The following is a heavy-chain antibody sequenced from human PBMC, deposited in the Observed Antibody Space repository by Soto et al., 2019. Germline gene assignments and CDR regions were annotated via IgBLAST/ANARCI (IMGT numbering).Heavy chain of an antibody. CDR2: INPATGAA. J-gene: IGHJ3*02. CDR3: ARGGGVGVAGSAAFDM. Sequence: QLHLVQSGAVVKKPGASVTVSCSASGYPVTAYYMHWVRQAPGRGLEWMGGINPATGAAKYTQTYPGRGTKARATATSTVFMELRALTSGDTAVFYCARGGGVGVAGSAAFDMWGQGTLVTVSS. V-gene: IGHV1-2*02. D-gene: IGHD3-3*01. CDR1: GYPVTAYY.